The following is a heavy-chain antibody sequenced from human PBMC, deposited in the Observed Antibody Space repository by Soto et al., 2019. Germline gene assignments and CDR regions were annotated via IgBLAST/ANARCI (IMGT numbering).Heavy chain of an antibody. CDR1: GYTFTSYY. V-gene: IGHV1-46*01. CDR2: INPSGGST. J-gene: IGHJ6*02. D-gene: IGHD5-18*01. CDR3: ERVKIIQLWDYGMDV. Sequence: ASVKVSCKASGYTFTSYYMHWVRQAPGQGLEWMGIINPSGGSTSYAQKFQGRVTMTRDTSTSTVYMELSSLRSEDTAVYYCERVKIIQLWDYGMDVWGQGTTVTVSS.